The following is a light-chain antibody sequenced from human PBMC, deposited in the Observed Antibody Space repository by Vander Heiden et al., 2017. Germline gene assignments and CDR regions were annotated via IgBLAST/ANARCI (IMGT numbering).Light chain of an antibody. V-gene: IGKV3-15*01. Sequence: EIVMTQSPATLSVSPGEGATLSCRASQSIAKSVAWYQQKRDQAPRLLIYGASTRATGIPARFSGSGSGTEFTLTISSLQSEDFAVYYCQPYNHGPPWTFGQGTKVEIK. CDR2: GAS. CDR3: QPYNHGPPWT. CDR1: QSIAKS. J-gene: IGKJ1*01.